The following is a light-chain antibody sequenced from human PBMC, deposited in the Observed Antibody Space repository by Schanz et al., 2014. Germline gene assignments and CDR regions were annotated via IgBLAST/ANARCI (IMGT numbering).Light chain of an antibody. V-gene: IGLV2-14*01. CDR3: CSYSHSRTFVL. J-gene: IGLJ2*01. CDR2: DVS. Sequence: QSALTQPASVSGSPGQSITISCTGTSSDAGGYNYVSWHQQHPGKAPKLMIYDVSNRPSGVSNRFSGSKSGNTASLTISGLQAEDEATYYCCSYSHSRTFVLFGGGTKLTVL. CDR1: SSDAGGYNY.